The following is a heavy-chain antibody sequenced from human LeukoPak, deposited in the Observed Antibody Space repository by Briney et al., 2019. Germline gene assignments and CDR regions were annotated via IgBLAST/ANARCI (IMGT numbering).Heavy chain of an antibody. CDR2: INPNSGGT. Sequence: ASVKVSCKASGYSFTGNYMHWVRQAPGQGLEWMGWINPNSGGTNYAQKFQGRVTMTRDTSISTAYMELSRLRSDDTAVYYCARDGRAEVILDYWGQGTLVTVSS. V-gene: IGHV1-2*02. J-gene: IGHJ4*02. CDR1: GYSFTGNY. D-gene: IGHD2/OR15-2a*01. CDR3: ARDGRAEVILDY.